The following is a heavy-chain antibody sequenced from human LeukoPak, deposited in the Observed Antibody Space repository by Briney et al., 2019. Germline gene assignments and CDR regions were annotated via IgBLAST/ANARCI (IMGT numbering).Heavy chain of an antibody. Sequence: PGRSLRLSCAASGFTFDDYAMHWVRQAPGKGLEWVSGISWNSGGIGYADSVKGRFTISRDNAKNSLYLQMNSLRAEDTALYFCARQNFGSPRWFDPWGQGTLVTVSS. D-gene: IGHD3-3*01. J-gene: IGHJ5*02. CDR3: ARQNFGSPRWFDP. V-gene: IGHV3-9*01. CDR2: ISWNSGGI. CDR1: GFTFDDYA.